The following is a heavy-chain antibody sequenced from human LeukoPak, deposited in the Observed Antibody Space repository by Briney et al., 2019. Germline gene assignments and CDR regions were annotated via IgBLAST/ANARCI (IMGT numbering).Heavy chain of an antibody. V-gene: IGHV1-69*05. Sequence: GASVKVSCKASGGTFSSYAISWVRQAPGQGLEWMGEIIPIFGTANYAQKFQGRVTITTDESTSTAYMELSSLRPEDTAVYYCAVAGTRNYWFDPWGQGTLVTVSS. D-gene: IGHD1-7*01. CDR2: IIPIFGTA. CDR1: GGTFSSYA. J-gene: IGHJ5*02. CDR3: AVAGTRNYWFDP.